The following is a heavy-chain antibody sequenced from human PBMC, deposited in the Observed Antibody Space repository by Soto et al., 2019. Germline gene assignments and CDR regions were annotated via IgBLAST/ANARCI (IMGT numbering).Heavy chain of an antibody. CDR1: GYTFSNYA. D-gene: IGHD6-19*01. J-gene: IGHJ4*02. V-gene: IGHV1-3*01. CDR2: INGGNENI. Sequence: ASVKVSCKASGYTFSNYAMHWVRQAPGQRLEWMGWINGGNENIEYSQKFQDRVTIIKDTSANTVYMELSRLRSEDTAVYYCVSGEQWVVPYGYFDYWGQGSLVTVSS. CDR3: VSGEQWVVPYGYFDY.